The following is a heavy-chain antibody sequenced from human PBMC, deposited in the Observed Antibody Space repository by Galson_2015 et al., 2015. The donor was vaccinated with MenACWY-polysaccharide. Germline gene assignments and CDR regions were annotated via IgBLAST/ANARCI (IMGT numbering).Heavy chain of an antibody. J-gene: IGHJ4*02. Sequence: SLRLSCAGSGFNFGGNGLHWVRQAPGKGLEWVALIRNDGRKHYPDAVKGRFTISRDNSKNTLYLQMNSLRPEDTAVYYCARNPSRLDTAAASHWGQGALVSVSS. D-gene: IGHD6-13*01. V-gene: IGHV3-30*02. CDR1: GFNFGGNG. CDR2: IRNDGRK. CDR3: ARNPSRLDTAAASH.